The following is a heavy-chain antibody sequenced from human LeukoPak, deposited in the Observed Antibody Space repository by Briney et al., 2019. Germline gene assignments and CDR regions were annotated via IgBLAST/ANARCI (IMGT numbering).Heavy chain of an antibody. CDR1: GGSISSYY. J-gene: IGHJ5*02. D-gene: IGHD1-26*01. Sequence: SETLSLTCTVSGGSISSYYWSWIRQPPGKGPEWIGYIYYSGSTNYNPSLKSRVTISVDTSKNQFSLKLSSVTAADTAVYYCARDHEGLGTWSDPWGQGTLVTVSS. CDR2: IYYSGST. V-gene: IGHV4-59*01. CDR3: ARDHEGLGTWSDP.